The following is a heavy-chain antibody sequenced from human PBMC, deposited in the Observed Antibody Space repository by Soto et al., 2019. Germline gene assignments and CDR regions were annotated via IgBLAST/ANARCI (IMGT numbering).Heavy chain of an antibody. CDR3: ARKMRVSITRPNCWYFDL. D-gene: IGHD6-6*01. Sequence: EVQVLESGGGLVQPGGSLRLSCAGSGFSFINYAMNWIPQAPGKGLERFSSISGGGDAAFFPDTVRGRFTISRDNSKHMVTLQMNSLGVDDTAVYYCARKMRVSITRPNCWYFDLGGRGTLVTVSS. CDR1: GFSFINYA. CDR2: ISGGGDAA. V-gene: IGHV3-23*01. J-gene: IGHJ2*01.